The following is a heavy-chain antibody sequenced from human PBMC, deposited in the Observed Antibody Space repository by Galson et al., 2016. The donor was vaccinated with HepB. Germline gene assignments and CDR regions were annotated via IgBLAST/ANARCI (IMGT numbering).Heavy chain of an antibody. Sequence: LRLSCAASGFTFSVYWMHWVRQVPGKGLEWVAAISYDEARKEYAGSVKARFTISRDNSKNTVHLQMSSLRPEDTAVYYCVSGIVGTANRDYWGQGTLVTVSS. D-gene: IGHD1-26*01. CDR3: VSGIVGTANRDY. CDR1: GFTFSVYW. J-gene: IGHJ4*02. CDR2: ISYDEARK. V-gene: IGHV3-30*03.